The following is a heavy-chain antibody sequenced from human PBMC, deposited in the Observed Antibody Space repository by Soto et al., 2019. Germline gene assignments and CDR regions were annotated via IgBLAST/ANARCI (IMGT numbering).Heavy chain of an antibody. D-gene: IGHD1-7*01. Sequence: SETLSLTCTVSGGSISSGDYYWSWIRQPPGKGLEWIGYIYYSGSTYYNPSLKSRVTISVDTSKNQFSLKLSSVTAADTAVYYCARTRELELRSLNWFGPWGQGTLVTVSS. V-gene: IGHV4-30-4*01. J-gene: IGHJ5*02. CDR2: IYYSGST. CDR3: ARTRELELRSLNWFGP. CDR1: GGSISSGDYY.